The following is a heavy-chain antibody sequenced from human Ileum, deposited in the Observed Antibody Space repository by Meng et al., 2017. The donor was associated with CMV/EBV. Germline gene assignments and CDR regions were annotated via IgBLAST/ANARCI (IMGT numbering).Heavy chain of an antibody. CDR3: ARNFDFWSGYSEGAFDY. CDR2: ISYSGST. D-gene: IGHD3-3*01. CDR1: GGSISSHY. Sequence: GSLRLSCTISGGSISSHYWSWIRQSPGKGLEWIAYISYSGSTNYNPSLKSRATISVDTSKNQFSLELSSVTVADTALYYCARNFDFWSGYSEGAFDYWGQGTLVTVSS. J-gene: IGHJ4*02. V-gene: IGHV4-59*11.